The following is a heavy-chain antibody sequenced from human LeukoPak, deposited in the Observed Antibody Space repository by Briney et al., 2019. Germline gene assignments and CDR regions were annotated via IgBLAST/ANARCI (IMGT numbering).Heavy chain of an antibody. CDR1: DYSIISDYY. CDR2: IYHSGST. D-gene: IGHD3-10*01. Sequence: AETLSLTCGVSDYSIISDYYWGWIRQPPGKGLEWIGSIYHSGSTYYNPSLKSRVTISVDTSKNQFSLKLTSVTAADTAVYYCAREGTSGTNWFDPWGQGTLVTVSS. V-gene: IGHV4-38-2*02. J-gene: IGHJ5*02. CDR3: AREGTSGTNWFDP.